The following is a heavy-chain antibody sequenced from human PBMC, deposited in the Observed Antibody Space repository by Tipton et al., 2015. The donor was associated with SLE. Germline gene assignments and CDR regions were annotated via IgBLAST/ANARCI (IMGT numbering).Heavy chain of an antibody. Sequence: SLRLSCAASGFTFDDYAMHWVRQAPGKGLEWVSGISWNSGSIGYADSVKGRFTISRDNSKNTLYLQMNSLRAEDTAVYYCAKEERIFGVVTNWGQGTLVTVSS. J-gene: IGHJ4*02. CDR2: ISWNSGSI. CDR1: GFTFDDYA. CDR3: AKEERIFGVVTN. D-gene: IGHD3-3*01. V-gene: IGHV3-9*01.